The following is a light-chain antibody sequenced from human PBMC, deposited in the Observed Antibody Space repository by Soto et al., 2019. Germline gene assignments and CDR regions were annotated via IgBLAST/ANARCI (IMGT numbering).Light chain of an antibody. CDR3: ATWDDRLRAYV. V-gene: IGLV1-47*01. CDR2: RNG. J-gene: IGLJ1*01. CDR1: SSNIGTYY. Sequence: QAVVTQPPSASGTPGQRVTISCSGSSSNIGTYYVDWYQQLPGTAPKLLIHRNGQRPSGVPDRFSGSKSETSASLAISGLRSEDEADYYCATWDDRLRAYVIGAGTKVTVL.